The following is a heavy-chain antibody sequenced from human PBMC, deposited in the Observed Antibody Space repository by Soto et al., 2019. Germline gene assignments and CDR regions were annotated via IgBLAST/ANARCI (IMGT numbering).Heavy chain of an antibody. Sequence: QVHLVQSGAEVKKPGASVRVSCKASGYSFTGNSMHWVRQAPGQGLEWMGWINPNNGGTNYAQKFQGGVTMTRDTSVSTAYMDLDRLKSYDTAVYYRVIQRSGVVYWGQGALVTVSS. CDR2: INPNNGGT. D-gene: IGHD2-15*01. J-gene: IGHJ4*02. V-gene: IGHV1-2*02. CDR3: VIQRSGVVY. CDR1: GYSFTGNS.